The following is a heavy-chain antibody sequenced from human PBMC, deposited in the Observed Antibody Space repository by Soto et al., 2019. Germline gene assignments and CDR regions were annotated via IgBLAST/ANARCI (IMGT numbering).Heavy chain of an antibody. CDR3: AREGIDQLLFDY. J-gene: IGHJ4*02. CDR1: GGSFSDYY. V-gene: IGHV4-34*01. Sequence: SETLSLTCAVYGGSFSDYYWSWIRQPPGKGLEWIGEISHSGSTNYNPSLKSRVTISVDTSKNQFSLKLSSVTAADTAVYYCAREGIDQLLFDYWGQGTLVT. D-gene: IGHD2-2*01. CDR2: ISHSGST.